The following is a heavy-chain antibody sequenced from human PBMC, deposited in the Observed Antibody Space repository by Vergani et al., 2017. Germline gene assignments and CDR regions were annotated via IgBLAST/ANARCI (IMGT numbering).Heavy chain of an antibody. Sequence: QVRLQESGPGLVKPSETLSLICTVSGVSITTYYWSWVRQPPGKGLEWLGDIYYSGSTTYNPSLKSRLTISVDTSKNQFSLRLSSVTAADTALYYCARVGHLVAVTGEGPSLDLWGRGTLVTVSS. J-gene: IGHJ2*01. D-gene: IGHD2-21*02. CDR1: GVSITTYY. V-gene: IGHV4-59*01. CDR3: ARVGHLVAVTGEGPSLDL. CDR2: IYYSGST.